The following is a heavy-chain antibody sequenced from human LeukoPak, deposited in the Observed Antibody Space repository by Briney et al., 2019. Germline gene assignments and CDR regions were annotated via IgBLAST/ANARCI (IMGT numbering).Heavy chain of an antibody. CDR3: ARARIPGYYDSGNMDF. Sequence: GGSLTLSCAASGFTFSSYWMHWVRQAPGKGLVWVSRINTDGSSTSYADSVKGRFTISRDNAKNTLYLQMNSLRAEDTAVYYCARARIPGYYDSGNMDFWGKGTTVTVSS. CDR2: INTDGSST. J-gene: IGHJ6*03. V-gene: IGHV3-74*01. CDR1: GFTFSSYW. D-gene: IGHD3-22*01.